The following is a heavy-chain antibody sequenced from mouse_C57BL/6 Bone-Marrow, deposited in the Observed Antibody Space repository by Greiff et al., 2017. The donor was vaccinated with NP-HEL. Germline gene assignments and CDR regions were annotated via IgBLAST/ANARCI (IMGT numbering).Heavy chain of an antibody. Sequence: QVQLKESGPGLVAPSQSLSITCTVSGFSLTSYGVDWVRQSPGKGLEWLGVIWGVGSTNYNSALKSRLSISKDNSKSQVFLKMNSLQTDDTAMYYCASRHLNWDGYAMDYWGQGTSVTVSS. CDR3: ASRHLNWDGYAMDY. V-gene: IGHV2-6*01. CDR1: GFSLTSYG. CDR2: IWGVGST. D-gene: IGHD4-1*01. J-gene: IGHJ4*01.